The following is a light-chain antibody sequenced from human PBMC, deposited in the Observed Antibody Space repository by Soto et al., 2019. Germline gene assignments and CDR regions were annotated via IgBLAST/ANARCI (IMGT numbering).Light chain of an antibody. Sequence: DIQLTQSPSTLSASVGDRVTITCRASQSVTDWLAWYQQKPGKAPKLLIYDASRLQSGVPSRFSGSGSGTEFSLTISSLQPDDFATHYCQQYYRSCTFGQGTKVEIK. CDR1: QSVTDW. J-gene: IGKJ2*02. V-gene: IGKV1-5*01. CDR2: DAS. CDR3: QQYYRSCT.